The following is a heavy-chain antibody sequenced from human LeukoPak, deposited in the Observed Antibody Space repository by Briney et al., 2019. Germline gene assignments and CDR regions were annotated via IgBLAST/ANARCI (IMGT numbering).Heavy chain of an antibody. CDR3: ARVGDCSSTSCSDAFNI. Sequence: GGSLRLSCAASGFTFSTYWMSWVRQAPAKGLEWVANINLDGSTKNYVGSVKGRFTISRDNAENSLYLQMNSLRAEDTAVYYCARVGDCSSTSCSDAFNIWGQGTMVTVSS. V-gene: IGHV3-7*01. CDR1: GFTFSTYW. J-gene: IGHJ3*02. CDR2: INLDGSTK. D-gene: IGHD2-2*01.